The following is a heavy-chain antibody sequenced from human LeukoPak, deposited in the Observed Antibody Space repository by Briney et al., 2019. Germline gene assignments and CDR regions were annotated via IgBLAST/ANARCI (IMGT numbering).Heavy chain of an antibody. V-gene: IGHV3-74*01. J-gene: IGHJ5*02. CDR2: VDVHGQGT. Sequence: RRSLRLASAASGLTLSSYWMHWVRQAPGKGPVWVSRVDVHGQGTAYADSVKGRFTISGDNAKNTLSLQMNSLSAEDTAVYYCARSNYDSTTFYYHLDLWGQGTLVTVSS. D-gene: IGHD2/OR15-2a*01. CDR1: GLTLSSYW. CDR3: ARSNYDSTTFYYHLDL.